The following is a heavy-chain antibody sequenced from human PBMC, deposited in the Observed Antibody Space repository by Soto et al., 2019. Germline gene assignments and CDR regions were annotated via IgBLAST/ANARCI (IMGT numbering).Heavy chain of an antibody. CDR3: ASQLGDFDY. CDR1: GFTFSSYW. V-gene: IGHV3-74*01. J-gene: IGHJ4*02. Sequence: GGSLRLSCAASGFTFSSYWMHWVRQAPGKGLVWVSRINSDGSSTSYADSVKGRFTISRDNAKNTLYLQMNSLIAEDTVVYYCASQLGDFDYCAQGTLVTGSA. CDR2: INSDGSST. D-gene: IGHD1-1*01.